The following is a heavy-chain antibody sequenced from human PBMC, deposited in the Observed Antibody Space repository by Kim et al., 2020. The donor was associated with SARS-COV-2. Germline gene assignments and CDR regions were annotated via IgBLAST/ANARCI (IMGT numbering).Heavy chain of an antibody. J-gene: IGHJ5*02. CDR2: IYWDDDK. CDR3: AHSQGWPWFGELLYMPLGTGDNWFDP. D-gene: IGHD3-10*01. Sequence: SGPTLVKPTQTLTLTCTFSGFSLSTSGVGVGWIRQPPGKALEWLALIYWDDDKRYSPSLKSRLTITKDTSKNQVVLTMTNMDPVDTATYYCAHSQGWPWFGELLYMPLGTGDNWFDPWGQGTLVTVSS. V-gene: IGHV2-5*02. CDR1: GFSLSTSGVG.